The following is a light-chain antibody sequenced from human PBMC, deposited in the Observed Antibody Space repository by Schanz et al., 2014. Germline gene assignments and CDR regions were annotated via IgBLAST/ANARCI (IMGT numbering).Light chain of an antibody. Sequence: DIVMTQFPDSLAVSLGERATIDCRSSQSVLHSSDNKNYLAWYQQKPGQPPKLLIYWASTRESGVPDRFSGSGSGTGFTLAISTLQAEDAAVYYCQQYYTTPLSFGQGTKLESK. J-gene: IGKJ2*01. CDR2: WAS. CDR3: QQYYTTPLS. V-gene: IGKV4-1*01. CDR1: QSVLHSSDNKNY.